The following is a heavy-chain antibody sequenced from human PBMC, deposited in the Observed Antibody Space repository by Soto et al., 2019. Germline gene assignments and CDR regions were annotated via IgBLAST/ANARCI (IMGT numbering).Heavy chain of an antibody. V-gene: IGHV1-46*01. CDR2: INPSGGST. D-gene: IGHD6-13*01. Sequence: ASVKVSCKASGYTFTSYYMHWVRQAPGQGLEWMGIINPSGGSTSYAQKFQGRVTMTRDTSTSTVYMELSSLRSEDTAVYYCASSGSGWLRWYFWGQGSLVTVSS. CDR3: ASSGSGWLRWYF. CDR1: GYTFTSYY. J-gene: IGHJ4*02.